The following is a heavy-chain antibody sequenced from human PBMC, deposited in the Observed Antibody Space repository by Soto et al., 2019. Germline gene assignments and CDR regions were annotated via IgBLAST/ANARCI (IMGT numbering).Heavy chain of an antibody. J-gene: IGHJ3*02. CDR3: VREGRLLGAYDI. Sequence: GGSLRLSCAASGFTFSTYWMNWVRQAPGKGLEWVANIKPDGRGTYYVDSLKGRFTISRDNAKNSLYLQMNNLRAEDTAVYYCVREGRLLGAYDIWGQGTMVTVSS. V-gene: IGHV3-7*01. CDR2: IKPDGRGT. D-gene: IGHD3-10*01. CDR1: GFTFSTYW.